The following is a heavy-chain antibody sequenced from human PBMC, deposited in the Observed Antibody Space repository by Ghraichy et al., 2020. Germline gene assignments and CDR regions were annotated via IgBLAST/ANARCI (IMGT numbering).Heavy chain of an antibody. J-gene: IGHJ5*02. D-gene: IGHD2-2*01. V-gene: IGHV4-34*01. Sequence: SETLSLTCAVYGGSFSGYYWSWIRQPPGKGLEWIGEINHSGSTNYNPSLKSRVTISVDTSKNQFSLKLSSVTAADTAVYYCARPVTAAKRINWFDPWGQGTLVTVSS. CDR2: INHSGST. CDR3: ARPVTAAKRINWFDP. CDR1: GGSFSGYY.